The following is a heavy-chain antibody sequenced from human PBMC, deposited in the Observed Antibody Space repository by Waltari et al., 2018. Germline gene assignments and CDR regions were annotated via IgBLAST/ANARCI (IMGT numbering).Heavy chain of an antibody. CDR2: IIISSSYI. J-gene: IGHJ4*02. CDR1: GFTFSSYS. D-gene: IGHD3-10*01. V-gene: IGHV3-21*01. CDR3: ARGYDGSGTPPFDY. Sequence: EVQLVESGGGLVKPGGSLRLSCAASGFTFSSYSMNWVRQAPGKGLEWVSSIIISSSYIYYADSVKGRFTISRDNAKNSLYLQMNSLRAEDTAVYYCARGYDGSGTPPFDYWGQGTLVTVSS.